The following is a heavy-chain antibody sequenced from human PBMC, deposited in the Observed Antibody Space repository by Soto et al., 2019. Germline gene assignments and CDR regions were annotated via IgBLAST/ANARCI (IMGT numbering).Heavy chain of an antibody. CDR3: ARGTRIAVAGTLDY. CDR1: GGSVSSGSYY. CDR2: IYYSGST. Sequence: QVQLQESGPGLVKPSETLSLTCTVSGGSVSSGSYYWSWIRQPPGKGLEWTGYIYYSGSTNYNPSLKSRVTISVDTSKNQVSLKLSSVTAADTAVYYCARGTRIAVAGTLDYWGQGTLVTVSS. D-gene: IGHD6-19*01. V-gene: IGHV4-61*01. J-gene: IGHJ4*02.